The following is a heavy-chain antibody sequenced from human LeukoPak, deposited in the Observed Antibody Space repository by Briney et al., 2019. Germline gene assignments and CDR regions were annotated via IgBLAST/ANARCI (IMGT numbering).Heavy chain of an antibody. CDR2: INPSGGST. J-gene: IGHJ4*02. CDR3: ARSGYCSSTSCYEDPEDY. D-gene: IGHD2-2*03. CDR1: GYTFTSYY. Sequence: ASVKVSCKASGYTFTSYYMHWVRQAPGQGLEWMGIINPSGGSTNYAQKFQGRVTITADESTSTAYMELSSLRSEDTAVYYCARSGYCSSTSCYEDPEDYWGQGTLVTVSS. V-gene: IGHV1-46*01.